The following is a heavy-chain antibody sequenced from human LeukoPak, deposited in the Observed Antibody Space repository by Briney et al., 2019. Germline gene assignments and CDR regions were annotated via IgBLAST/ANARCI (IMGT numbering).Heavy chain of an antibody. V-gene: IGHV3-21*01. Sequence: GGSLRLSCAASGFTFSSYSMNWVRQAPGKGLEWVSSISSSSRYIYYADSVKGRFTISRDNAKNSLYLQMNSLRAEDTAVYYCASQLWFGESYFDYWGQGTLVTVSS. D-gene: IGHD3-10*01. J-gene: IGHJ4*02. CDR3: ASQLWFGESYFDY. CDR1: GFTFSSYS. CDR2: ISSSSRYI.